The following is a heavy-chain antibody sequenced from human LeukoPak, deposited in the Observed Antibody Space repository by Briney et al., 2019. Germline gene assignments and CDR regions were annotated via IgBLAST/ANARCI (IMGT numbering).Heavy chain of an antibody. Sequence: SETPSLTCAVYGGSFSGYYWSWIRQPPGKGLEWIGEINHSGSTNYHPSLKSRVTISVESSKNQFSLKLRSVTAADTAVYYCALPFGYWGQGTLVTVSS. J-gene: IGHJ4*02. CDR1: GGSFSGYY. CDR3: ALPFGY. V-gene: IGHV4-34*01. CDR2: INHSGST.